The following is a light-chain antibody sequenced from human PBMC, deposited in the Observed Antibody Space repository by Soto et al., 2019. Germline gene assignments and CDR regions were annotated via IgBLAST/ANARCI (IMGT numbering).Light chain of an antibody. Sequence: QSVLTQPPSVSGTPGQRVTISCSGSSSNIGSNTVNWYQQLPGTAPKLLIYSNNQRPSGVPDRFFGSKSGTSASLAISGLQSEDEADYYCAAWDDSLNGWVFGGGTQLTVL. CDR1: SSNIGSNT. J-gene: IGLJ3*02. V-gene: IGLV1-44*01. CDR3: AAWDDSLNGWV. CDR2: SNN.